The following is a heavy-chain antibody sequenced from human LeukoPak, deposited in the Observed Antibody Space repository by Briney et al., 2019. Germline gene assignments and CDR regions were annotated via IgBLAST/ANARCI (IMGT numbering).Heavy chain of an antibody. CDR2: INPSSGGT. CDR1: GYTFTGYY. Sequence: EASVKVSCEASGYTFTGYYMHWVRQAPGQGLEWMGWINPSSGGTNYAQKFQGRVTMTRDTSISTAYMELSRLRSDDTAVYYCARLTYYDFWSGYNYAFDIWGQGTMVTVSS. V-gene: IGHV1-2*02. J-gene: IGHJ3*02. CDR3: ARLTYYDFWSGYNYAFDI. D-gene: IGHD3-3*01.